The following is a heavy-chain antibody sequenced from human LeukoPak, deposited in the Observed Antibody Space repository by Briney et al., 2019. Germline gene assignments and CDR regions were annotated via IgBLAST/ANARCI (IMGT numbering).Heavy chain of an antibody. CDR1: GFTFSSYA. CDR2: ISYDGSNK. Sequence: GRSLRLSCAASGFTFSSYAMHWVRQAPGKGLEWVAVISYDGSNKYYADSVKGRFTISRDNSKNTLYLQMNSLRAEDTAVYYCARDPGITMVRGVITHFDYWGQGTLVTVSS. CDR3: ARDPGITMVRGVITHFDY. V-gene: IGHV3-30-3*01. D-gene: IGHD3-10*01. J-gene: IGHJ4*02.